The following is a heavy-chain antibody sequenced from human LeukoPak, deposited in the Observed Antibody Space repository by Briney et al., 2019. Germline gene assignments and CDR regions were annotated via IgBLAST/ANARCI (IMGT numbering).Heavy chain of an antibody. J-gene: IGHJ2*01. D-gene: IGHD4-17*01. CDR2: IYHIGST. CDR1: GYSISSGYY. CDR3: ARSYGDHWYFDL. V-gene: IGHV4-38-2*01. Sequence: SETLSLTCAVSGYSISSGYYWGWIRQPPGKGLEWIGSIYHIGSTYYNPSLKSRVTISVDTSKNQFSLKLSSVTAADTAVYYCARSYGDHWYFDLWGRGTLVTVSS.